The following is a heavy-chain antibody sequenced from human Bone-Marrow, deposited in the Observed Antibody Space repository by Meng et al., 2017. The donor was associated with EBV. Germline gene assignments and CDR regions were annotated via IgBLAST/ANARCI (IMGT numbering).Heavy chain of an antibody. CDR1: GYTFTSYA. J-gene: IGHJ4*02. Sequence: QVQVVQSGAEVKKPGASLKVSCKAYGYTFTSYAMHWVRQAPGQRLEWMGWINAGNGNTKYSQKFQGRVTITRDTSASTAYMELSSLRSEDTAVYYCARAPPLWFGELLSLYYWGQGTLVTVSS. CDR2: INAGNGNT. D-gene: IGHD3-10*01. V-gene: IGHV1-3*01. CDR3: ARAPPLWFGELLSLYY.